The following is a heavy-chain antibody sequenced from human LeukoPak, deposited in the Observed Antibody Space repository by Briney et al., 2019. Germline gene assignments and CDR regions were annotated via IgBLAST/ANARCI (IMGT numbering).Heavy chain of an antibody. Sequence: GGSLRLSCAASGFSLSDYCVNWVRQAPGKGPEWVSVVSSTGGSTFYAESVKGRLIVSRDNSKNMVYLQMNSLRVDDTAVYYCARGRVWFAELDYWGQGTLVTVSS. CDR1: GFSLSDYC. J-gene: IGHJ4*02. V-gene: IGHV3-23*01. CDR2: VSSTGGST. CDR3: ARGRVWFAELDY. D-gene: IGHD3-10*01.